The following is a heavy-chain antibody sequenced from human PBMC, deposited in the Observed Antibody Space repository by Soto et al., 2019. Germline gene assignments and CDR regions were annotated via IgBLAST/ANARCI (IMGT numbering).Heavy chain of an antibody. Sequence: EVQLVESGGGLVQPGGSLRLSCAASGFTVSSNNMSWVRQAPGKGLEWVSVIYSGGSTYYADSVKGRFTISRDNSKNTLYLQMNSLRTEDTAVHYCARDPTTAVGATHFDYWGQGTLVTVSS. V-gene: IGHV3-66*01. CDR2: IYSGGST. CDR1: GFTVSSNN. J-gene: IGHJ4*02. CDR3: ARDPTTAVGATHFDY. D-gene: IGHD1-26*01.